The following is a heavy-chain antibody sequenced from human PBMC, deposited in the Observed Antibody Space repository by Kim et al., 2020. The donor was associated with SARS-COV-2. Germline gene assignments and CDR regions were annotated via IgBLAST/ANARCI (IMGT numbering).Heavy chain of an antibody. CDR2: ISSSSSYI. D-gene: IGHD6-19*01. V-gene: IGHV3-21*01. Sequence: GGSLRLSCAASGFTFSSYSMNWVRQAPGKGLEWVSSISSSSSYIYYADSVKGRFTISRDNAKNSLYLQMNSLRAEDTAVYYCAGGGQWLVLETYWYFDLWGRGTLVTVSS. J-gene: IGHJ2*01. CDR3: AGGGQWLVLETYWYFDL. CDR1: GFTFSSYS.